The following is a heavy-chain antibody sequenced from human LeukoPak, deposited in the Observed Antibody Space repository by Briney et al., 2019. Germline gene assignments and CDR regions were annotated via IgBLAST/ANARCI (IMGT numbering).Heavy chain of an antibody. Sequence: GGSLRLSCAASGFTFSSYAMHWVRQAPGKELEYVSAISSNGGSTYYANSVKGRFTISRDNSKNTLYLQMGSLRAEDMAVYYCARESVDTAMAYDYWGQGTLVTVSS. D-gene: IGHD5-18*01. CDR2: ISSNGGST. CDR1: GFTFSSYA. J-gene: IGHJ4*02. V-gene: IGHV3-64*01. CDR3: ARESVDTAMAYDY.